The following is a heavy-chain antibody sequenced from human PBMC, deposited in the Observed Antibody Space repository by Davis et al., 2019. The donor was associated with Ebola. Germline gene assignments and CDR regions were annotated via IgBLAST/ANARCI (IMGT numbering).Heavy chain of an antibody. J-gene: IGHJ4*02. V-gene: IGHV5-51*01. CDR1: GYSFTSHW. D-gene: IGHD5-12*01. CDR3: ARLFRGYSGYQDY. Sequence: GESLKISCKTSGYSFTSHWIAWVRQMPGKGLEWMGIIYPDDSDSRYSPSFQGQVTISADKSISTAYLKWRSLKTSDTAMYYCARLFRGYSGYQDYWGQGTLVTVSS. CDR2: IYPDDSDS.